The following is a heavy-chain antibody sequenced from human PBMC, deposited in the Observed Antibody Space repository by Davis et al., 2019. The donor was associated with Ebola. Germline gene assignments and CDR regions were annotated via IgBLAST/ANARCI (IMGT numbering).Heavy chain of an antibody. V-gene: IGHV3-53*04. J-gene: IGHJ5*02. Sequence: GESLKISCAASGFTVSNNYMSWVRQAPGKGLEWVSVIYSDGSTYYADSVKGRFTISGHTSQNTLYLQMNSLRAEDTAVYYCATHSGQQLDNWFDPWGQGTLVTVSS. CDR2: IYSDGST. CDR3: ATHSGQQLDNWFDP. CDR1: GFTVSNNY. D-gene: IGHD6-13*01.